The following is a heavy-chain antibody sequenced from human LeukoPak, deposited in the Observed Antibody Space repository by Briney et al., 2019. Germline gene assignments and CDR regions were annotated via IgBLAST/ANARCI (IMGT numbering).Heavy chain of an antibody. V-gene: IGHV3-21*04. CDR2: ITSSSSYI. Sequence: GGSLRLSCAASRFTLSSSTMNWVRQAPGKGLEWVSSITSSSSYIYYADSVKGRFTIFRDNAKNSLYLQMNSLRAEDTAVYYCAKGSGSGWYGWFDPWGQGTLVTVSS. J-gene: IGHJ5*02. D-gene: IGHD6-19*01. CDR1: RFTLSSST. CDR3: AKGSGSGWYGWFDP.